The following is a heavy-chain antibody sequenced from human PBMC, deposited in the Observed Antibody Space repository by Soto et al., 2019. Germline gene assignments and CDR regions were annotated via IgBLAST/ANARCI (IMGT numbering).Heavy chain of an antibody. V-gene: IGHV4-38-2*02. CDR3: ARDSSGYYGLAR. CDR2: SYHRGPT. J-gene: IGHJ5*02. Sequence: SDPRSLTGAVYGFSIITGHFWGWLRQPPGKGPKCLGSSYHRGPTYYNRTVKGQVNISVVPCKNQFSLKMSSVTAAAKAVYHCARDSSGYYGLARWGPGSLVSVSS. CDR1: GFSIITGHF. D-gene: IGHD3-22*01.